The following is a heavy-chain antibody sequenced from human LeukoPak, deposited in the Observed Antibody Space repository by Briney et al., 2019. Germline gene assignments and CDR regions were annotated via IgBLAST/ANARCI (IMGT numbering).Heavy chain of an antibody. CDR2: ISSSGSTI. J-gene: IGHJ4*02. V-gene: IGHV3-11*04. D-gene: IGHD2-15*01. Sequence: GGSLRLSCAASGFTFSDYYMSWIRQAPGKGLEWVSYISSSGSTIYYADSVKGRFTISRDNAKNSLYLQMNSLRAEDTAVYYCARMVVAAQIIYFDYWGQGTLVTVSS. CDR3: ARMVVAAQIIYFDY. CDR1: GFTFSDYY.